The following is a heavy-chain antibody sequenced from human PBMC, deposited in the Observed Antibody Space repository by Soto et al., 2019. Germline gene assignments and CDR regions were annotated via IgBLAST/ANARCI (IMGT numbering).Heavy chain of an antibody. D-gene: IGHD3-10*01. CDR3: AREKSYGSGVKFDY. CDR2: IIPIFGTT. J-gene: IGHJ4*02. Sequence: QVQLVQSGAEVKKPGSSVKVSCKASGGTFSNYFIIWVRQAPGQGLEWMGVIIPIFGTTNYAQKFQGRVTITADKSTNTAYLELNSPSSADTAVYYCAREKSYGSGVKFDYWGQGTVVTVSS. CDR1: GGTFSNYF. V-gene: IGHV1-69*06.